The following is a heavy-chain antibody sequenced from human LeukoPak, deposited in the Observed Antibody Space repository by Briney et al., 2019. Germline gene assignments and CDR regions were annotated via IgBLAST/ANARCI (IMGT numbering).Heavy chain of an antibody. CDR3: ARGQGYYYDSTGYVFDS. CDR2: INVYNGKT. CDR1: GYTFNNFG. D-gene: IGHD3-22*01. J-gene: IGHJ4*02. Sequence: ASVKVSCKTSGYTFNNFGITWVRQAPGQGLEWMAWINVYNGKTYFAQNFQGRVTMTTDTSTTTAYMELRNLRSDDSAVYYCARGQGYYYDSTGYVFDSWGQGTLVTVSS. V-gene: IGHV1-18*01.